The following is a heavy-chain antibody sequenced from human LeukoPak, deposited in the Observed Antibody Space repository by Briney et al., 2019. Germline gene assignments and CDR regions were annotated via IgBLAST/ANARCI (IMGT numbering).Heavy chain of an antibody. V-gene: IGHV4-34*01. Sequence: PSETLSLTCAVYGGSFSGSYWSWIRQPPGKRLECIAEINHSGSTNYDSSLESRVTISVDTSKSQFSLKLSSVTAADMGVYYCVREVYRKGYGDYGGFDPWGQGTLVTVSS. CDR2: INHSGST. CDR3: VREVYRKGYGDYGGFDP. J-gene: IGHJ5*02. D-gene: IGHD4-17*01. CDR1: GGSFSGSY.